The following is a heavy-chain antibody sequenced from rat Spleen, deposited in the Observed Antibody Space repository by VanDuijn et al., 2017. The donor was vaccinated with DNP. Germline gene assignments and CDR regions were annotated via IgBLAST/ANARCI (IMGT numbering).Heavy chain of an antibody. CDR2: INKDSSTI. D-gene: IGHD1-6*01. J-gene: IGHJ4*01. CDR1: GFNFNDYW. Sequence: EVTLVESGGGLVQPGRPLKLSCAASGFNFNDYWMGWVRQAPGKGLEWIGEINKDSSTINYTPSLKDKFTISRDNAQNTLYLQMSKLGSEDTAIYYCATYGSRGYAMDAWGQGTSVTVSS. CDR3: ATYGSRGYAMDA. V-gene: IGHV4-2*01.